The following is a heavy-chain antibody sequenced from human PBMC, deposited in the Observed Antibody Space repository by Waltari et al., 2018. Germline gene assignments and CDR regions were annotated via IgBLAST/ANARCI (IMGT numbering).Heavy chain of an antibody. Sequence: QLQLQESGPGLVKPSETLSLTCTVSGDSISRNTFFWGWIRQSPGKGLEWVGSIFYSGSTYYNPSLKSRVTLSLDTSKAQFSLKLSSLTAADTAVYYCARGRNFGDLWSQISRGGRFDSWGQGTLVTVSS. V-gene: IGHV4-39*07. D-gene: IGHD3-3*01. CDR3: ARGRNFGDLWSQISRGGRFDS. CDR2: IFYSGST. CDR1: GDSISRNTFF. J-gene: IGHJ4*02.